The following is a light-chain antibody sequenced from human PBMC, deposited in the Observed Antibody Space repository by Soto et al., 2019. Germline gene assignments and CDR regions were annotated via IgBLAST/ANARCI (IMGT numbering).Light chain of an antibody. CDR1: QSVSSY. CDR3: QQRASWPPSLT. J-gene: IGKJ4*01. V-gene: IGKV3-11*01. CDR2: DAS. Sequence: ETVLTQSPATLSLSPGERATLSCRASQSVSSYLAWYQQKPGQAPRLLIYDASNRATGIPARFSGSGSGTDFTLTISSLEPEDFAVYYCQQRASWPPSLTFGGGTKVDI.